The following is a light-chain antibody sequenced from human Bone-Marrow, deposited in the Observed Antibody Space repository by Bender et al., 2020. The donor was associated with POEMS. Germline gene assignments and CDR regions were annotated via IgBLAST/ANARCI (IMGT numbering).Light chain of an antibody. J-gene: IGLJ3*02. CDR2: SDN. Sequence: QSVLTQPPSAFGTPGQRVTISCSGSNSNIGTNAVNWYQQFPGTAPKLLIYSDNPRPSGVPDRFYAFKSGTSASLAISGLQSEDVASYSCAAWDANMSDEGFGRGTKLNVL. V-gene: IGLV1-44*01. CDR1: NSNIGTNA. CDR3: AAWDANMSDEG.